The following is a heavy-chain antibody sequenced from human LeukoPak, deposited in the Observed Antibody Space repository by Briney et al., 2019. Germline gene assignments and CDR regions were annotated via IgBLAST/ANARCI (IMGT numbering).Heavy chain of an antibody. CDR2: ISWNSGSI. Sequence: GRSLRLSCAASGFTFDDYAMHWVRQAPGKGLEWVSGISWNSGSIGYADSVKGRFTISRDNAKNSLSLQMNSLRAEDTAVYYCARNPGWGALDIWGQGTMVTVSS. CDR3: ARNPGWGALDI. D-gene: IGHD3-10*01. J-gene: IGHJ3*02. V-gene: IGHV3-9*01. CDR1: GFTFDDYA.